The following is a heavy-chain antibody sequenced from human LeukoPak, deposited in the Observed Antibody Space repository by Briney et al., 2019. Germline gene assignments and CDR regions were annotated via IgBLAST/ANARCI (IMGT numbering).Heavy chain of an antibody. Sequence: PGGSLRLSCAASGFTFSSYGMHWVRQAPGKGLEWVAVIWYGGSNKYYADSVKGRFTISRDNSKNTLYLQMNSLRAEDTAVYYCAKDPYCSSTSCYQGNWFDPWGQGILVTVSS. CDR3: AKDPYCSSTSCYQGNWFDP. D-gene: IGHD2-2*01. V-gene: IGHV3-33*06. CDR1: GFTFSSYG. J-gene: IGHJ5*02. CDR2: IWYGGSNK.